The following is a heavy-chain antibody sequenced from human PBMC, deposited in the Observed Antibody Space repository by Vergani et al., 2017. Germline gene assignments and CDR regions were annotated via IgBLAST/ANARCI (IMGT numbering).Heavy chain of an antibody. CDR2: ISAYNGNT. J-gene: IGHJ5*02. CDR1: GYTFTSYG. CDR3: ARDGGYCSSTSCYGNWFDP. V-gene: IGHV1-18*01. Sequence: QVQLVQSGAEVKKPGASVKVSCKASGYTFTSYGISWVRQAPGQGLEWMGWISAYNGNTNYAQKLQGRVTMTTDTSTSTAYMELRSLRSDDTAGYYCARDGGYCSSTSCYGNWFDPWGQGTLVTVSS. D-gene: IGHD2-2*01.